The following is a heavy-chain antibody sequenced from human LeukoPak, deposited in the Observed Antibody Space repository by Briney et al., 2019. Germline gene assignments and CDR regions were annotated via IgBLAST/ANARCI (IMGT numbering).Heavy chain of an antibody. CDR2: ISGSGGST. CDR1: GFTFSGYA. Sequence: GGSLRLSCAASGFTFSGYAMSWVRQAPGKGLEWVSAISGSGGSTYYADSAKGRFTISRDNSKNTLYLQMNSLRAEDTAVYYCAKHGRLYDILTGYNNWFDPWGQGTLVTVSS. V-gene: IGHV3-23*01. CDR3: AKHGRLYDILTGYNNWFDP. D-gene: IGHD3-9*01. J-gene: IGHJ5*02.